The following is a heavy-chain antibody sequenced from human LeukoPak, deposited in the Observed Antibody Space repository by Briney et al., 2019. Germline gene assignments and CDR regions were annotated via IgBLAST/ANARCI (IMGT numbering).Heavy chain of an antibody. D-gene: IGHD6-13*01. CDR2: IYSGGST. J-gene: IGHJ4*02. Sequence: GGSLRLSCAASGFTVSSNYMSWVRQAPGKGLEWVSVIYSGGSTYYADSVKGRFTISRDNSKNTLYLQMNSLRAEDTAVYYCAKDLRAAAGRYYFDYWGQGTLVTVSS. CDR3: AKDLRAAAGRYYFDY. CDR1: GFTVSSNY. V-gene: IGHV3-53*01.